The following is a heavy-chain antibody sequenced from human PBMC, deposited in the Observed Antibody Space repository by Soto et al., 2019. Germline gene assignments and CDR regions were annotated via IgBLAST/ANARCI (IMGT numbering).Heavy chain of an antibody. CDR1: GGSFSGYY. V-gene: IGHV4-34*01. J-gene: IGHJ4*02. CDR2: INHSGST. Sequence: SETLSLTCAVYGGSFSGYYWSWIRQPPGKGLEWIGEINHSGSTNYNPSLKSRVTISVDTSKNQFSLKLSSVTAADTAVYYCARIGYSGYEPFDYWGQGTLVTVSS. D-gene: IGHD5-12*01. CDR3: ARIGYSGYEPFDY.